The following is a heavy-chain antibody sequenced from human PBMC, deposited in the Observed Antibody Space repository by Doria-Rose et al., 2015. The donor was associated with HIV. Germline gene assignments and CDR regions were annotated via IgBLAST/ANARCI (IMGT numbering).Heavy chain of an antibody. D-gene: IGHD6-13*01. CDR1: GVSLSSPGMG. V-gene: IGHV2-26*01. CDR2: IFSDDVR. J-gene: IGHJ4*02. Sequence: QITLKESGPVLVKPTETLTLTCTVSGVSLSSPGMGVSWIRQPPGKALEWLANIFSDDVRSYKTSLKSRLTISRGPSKRQDVLTMTDMDPVDTATYYCARIKSSRWYHKYYFDFWGQGTLVIVS. CDR3: ARIKSSRWYHKYYFDF.